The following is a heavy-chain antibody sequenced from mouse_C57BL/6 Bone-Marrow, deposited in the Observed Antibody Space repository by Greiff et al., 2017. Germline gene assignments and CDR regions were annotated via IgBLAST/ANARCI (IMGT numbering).Heavy chain of an antibody. V-gene: IGHV1-53*01. CDR2: INPSNGGT. CDR1: GYTFTSYW. CDR3: ALITTVVATNFDV. D-gene: IGHD1-1*01. J-gene: IGHJ1*03. Sequence: QVHVKQPGTELVKPGASVKLSCKASGYTFTSYWMHWVKQRPGQGLEWIGNINPSNGGTNYNEKFKSKATLTVDKSSSTAYMQLSSLTSEDSAVYYCALITTVVATNFDVWGTGTTVTVSS.